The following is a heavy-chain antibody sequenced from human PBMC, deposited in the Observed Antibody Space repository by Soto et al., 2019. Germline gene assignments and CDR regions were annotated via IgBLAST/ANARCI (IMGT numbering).Heavy chain of an antibody. V-gene: IGHV1-2*02. CDR3: ARDGSSWLDY. CDR1: GFTFTAYY. Sequence: QVQLVQSGAEVKKPGASVKVTCKASGFTFTAYYMHWVRQAPGQGLEWMGWINPNSGGTNLAQKFQGRVTMTRDTSISTVYMELSSLRSDDTAVYDCARDGSSWLDYWGPGTLVTVSS. CDR2: INPNSGGT. J-gene: IGHJ4*02. D-gene: IGHD6-13*01.